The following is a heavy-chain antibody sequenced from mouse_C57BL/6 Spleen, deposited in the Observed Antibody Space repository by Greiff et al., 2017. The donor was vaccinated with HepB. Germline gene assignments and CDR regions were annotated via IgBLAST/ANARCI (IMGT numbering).Heavy chain of an antibody. D-gene: IGHD2-3*01. CDR1: GFTFSSYA. CDR2: ISSGGDYI. V-gene: IGHV5-9-1*02. CDR3: TRDGYYGGGKDAMDY. J-gene: IGHJ4*01. Sequence: DVMLVESGEGLVKPGGSLKLSCAASGFTFSSYAMSWVRQTPEKRLEWVAYISSGGDYIYYADTVKGRFTISRDNARNTLYLQMSSLKSEDTAMYYCTRDGYYGGGKDAMDYWGQGTSVTVSS.